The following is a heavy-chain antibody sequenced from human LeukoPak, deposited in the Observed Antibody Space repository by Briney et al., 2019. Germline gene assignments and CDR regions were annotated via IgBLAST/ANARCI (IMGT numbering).Heavy chain of an antibody. D-gene: IGHD4-17*01. J-gene: IGHJ4*02. CDR1: GLTFSNYG. Sequence: GGSLRLSCAASGLTFSNYGMHWVGQAPGKGLRGGAVISYDGSNKYYADSVKGRFTISRDNSKNTLYLQMNSLRAEDTAVYYCAKDLATVTLIDYWGQGTLVTVSS. CDR2: ISYDGSNK. V-gene: IGHV3-30*18. CDR3: AKDLATVTLIDY.